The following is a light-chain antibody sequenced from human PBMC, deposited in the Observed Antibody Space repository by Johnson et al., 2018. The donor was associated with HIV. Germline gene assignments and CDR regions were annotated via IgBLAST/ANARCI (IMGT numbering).Light chain of an antibody. CDR2: ENN. CDR1: SSNIGNNY. Sequence: QSALTQPPSVSAAPGQKVTISCSGSSSNIGNNYVSWYQQLPGTAPKLLIYENNKRPSGIPDRFSGSKSGTSATLGITGLQTGDEADYSCGTWDSLNVFGTGTKVTVL. V-gene: IGLV1-51*02. CDR3: GTWDSLNV. J-gene: IGLJ1*01.